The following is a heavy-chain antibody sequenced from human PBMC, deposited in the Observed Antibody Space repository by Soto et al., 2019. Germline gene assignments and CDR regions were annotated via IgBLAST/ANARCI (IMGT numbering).Heavy chain of an antibody. Sequence: VQLLESGGGLVQPGGSLRLSCAASGFTFSSYAMSWVRQAPGKGLEWVSAISGSGGSTYYADSVKGRFTISRDNSKNTLYLQMNSVRAEDTAVYYCAKDRTDMITFGGVIVDYWGQGTLVTVSS. J-gene: IGHJ4*02. CDR1: GFTFSSYA. CDR2: ISGSGGST. V-gene: IGHV3-23*01. D-gene: IGHD3-16*02. CDR3: AKDRTDMITFGGVIVDY.